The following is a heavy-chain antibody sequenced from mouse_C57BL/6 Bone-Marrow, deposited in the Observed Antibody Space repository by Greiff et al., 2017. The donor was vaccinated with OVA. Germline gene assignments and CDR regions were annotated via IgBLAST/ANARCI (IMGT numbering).Heavy chain of an antibody. CDR3: ARTPRRHSYCAMDY. V-gene: IGHV1-64*01. CDR1: GYTFTSYW. CDR2: IHPNSGST. Sequence: QVQLQQPGAELVKPGASVKLSCKASGYTFTSYWMHWVKQRPGQGLEWIGMIHPNSGSTNYNEKFKSKATLTVDKSSSTAYMQLSSLTSEDSAVYYCARTPRRHSYCAMDYWGQGTSVTVSS. J-gene: IGHJ4*01. D-gene: IGHD3-1*01.